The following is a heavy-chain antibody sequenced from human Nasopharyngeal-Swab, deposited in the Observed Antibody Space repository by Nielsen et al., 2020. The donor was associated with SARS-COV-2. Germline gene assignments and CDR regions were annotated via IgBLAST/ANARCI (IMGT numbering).Heavy chain of an antibody. CDR3: AKDLITMIVVVINDAFDI. Sequence: GESLKISCAASGFTFSSYWMHWVRQAPGKGLVWVSRINSDGSSTSYADSVKGRFTISRDNAKNTLYLQMSSLRAEDTAVYYCAKDLITMIVVVINDAFDIWGQGTMVTVSS. CDR2: INSDGSST. CDR1: GFTFSSYW. J-gene: IGHJ3*02. V-gene: IGHV3-74*01. D-gene: IGHD3-22*01.